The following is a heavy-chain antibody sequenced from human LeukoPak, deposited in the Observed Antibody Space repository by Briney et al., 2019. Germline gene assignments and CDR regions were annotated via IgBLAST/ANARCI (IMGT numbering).Heavy chain of an antibody. CDR3: ARDQAGRHSDY. J-gene: IGHJ4*02. Sequence: PGGSLRLSCAASGFTFSSCEMNWVRQAPGKGLEWVSYISSSGSTIYYADSVKGRFTISRDNAKNSLYLQMNSLRAEDSAVYYCARDQAGRHSDYWGQGTLVTVSS. CDR1: GFTFSSCE. CDR2: ISSSGSTI. D-gene: IGHD6-13*01. V-gene: IGHV3-48*03.